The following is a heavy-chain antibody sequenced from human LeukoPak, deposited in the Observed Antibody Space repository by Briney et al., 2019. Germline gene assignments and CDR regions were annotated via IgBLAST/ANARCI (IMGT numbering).Heavy chain of an antibody. J-gene: IGHJ4*02. Sequence: PGGSLRLSCAGSGFTFSNAWLTWVRLAPGKGLEWVGRIKSEDAGGTIDYGAPVKGRFAISRDDSKRALYLDMNSLKTEDTAVYYCTGDGTFTFGRGFWGQGTLVTVSS. CDR3: TGDGTFTFGRGF. CDR1: GFTFSNAW. D-gene: IGHD3-16*01. V-gene: IGHV3-15*01. CDR2: IKSEDAGGTI.